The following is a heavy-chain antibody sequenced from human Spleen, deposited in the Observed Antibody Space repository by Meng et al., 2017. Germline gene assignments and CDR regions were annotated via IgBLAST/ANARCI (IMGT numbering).Heavy chain of an antibody. CDR3: ARDTPLDTLDYGMDV. Sequence: GESLKISCAASGFTFNTYAMQWVRQAPGKGLEGVSLMSFDGAQIYYSDSVRGRFTISRDNSKNTLYLQMNSLRAEDTAVYYCARDTPLDTLDYGMDVWGQGTTVTVSS. CDR2: MSFDGAQI. V-gene: IGHV3-30*01. CDR1: GFTFNTYA. J-gene: IGHJ6*02. D-gene: IGHD1-1*01.